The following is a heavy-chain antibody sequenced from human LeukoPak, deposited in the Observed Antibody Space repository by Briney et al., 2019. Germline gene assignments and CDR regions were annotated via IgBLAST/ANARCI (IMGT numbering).Heavy chain of an antibody. CDR2: INPNSGGT. J-gene: IGHJ4*02. CDR3: ARKYYYDSSGYQGGPLL. CDR1: GYTFTHYY. Sequence: ASVKVSCKASGYTFTHYYMHWVRQAPGPGLEWMGWINPNSGGTNYEQKFQGRVTMTRDTSISTANMELSRLRSDDTAVYYCARKYYYDSSGYQGGPLLWGQGTLVTVSS. V-gene: IGHV1-2*02. D-gene: IGHD3-22*01.